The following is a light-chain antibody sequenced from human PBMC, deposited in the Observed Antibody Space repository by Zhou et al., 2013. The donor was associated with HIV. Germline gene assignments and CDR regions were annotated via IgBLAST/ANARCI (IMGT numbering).Light chain of an antibody. J-gene: IGKJ3*01. V-gene: IGKV3-20*01. CDR2: GAS. CDR3: QFHGGSVT. Sequence: DIVLTQSPGFLSLSPGESATLSCRASQSLSSDYLSWYQQQPGRSPRLLIYGASSRATGIPDRFSGSGSGTDFSLTIDRLEPEDFAVYYCQFHGGSVTFGPGTK. CDR1: QSLSSDY.